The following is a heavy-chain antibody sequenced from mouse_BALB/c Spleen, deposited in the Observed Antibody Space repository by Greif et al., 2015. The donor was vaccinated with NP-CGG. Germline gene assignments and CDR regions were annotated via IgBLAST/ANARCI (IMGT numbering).Heavy chain of an antibody. CDR1: GYTFTSYW. D-gene: IGHD1-1*01. CDR2: INPSTGYT. V-gene: IGHV1-7*01. CDR3: ASYYGSSYAMGY. J-gene: IGHJ4*01. Sequence: VQLVESGAELAKPGASVKMSCKASGYTFTSYWMHWVKQRPGQGLEWIGYINPSTGYTEYNQKFKDKATLTADKSSSRAYMQLSSRTAEDSAVYYCASYYGSSYAMGYWGQGTSVTVSS.